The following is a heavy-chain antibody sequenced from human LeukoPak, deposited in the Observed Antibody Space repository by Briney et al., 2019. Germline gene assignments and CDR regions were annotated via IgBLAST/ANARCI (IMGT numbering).Heavy chain of an antibody. CDR1: GFTFNNAW. Sequence: PGGSLRLSCAASGFTFNNAWMSWSAQAPGKGLKGVGRIKSKTDGGTIDYAAPVKGRVTISRDDSKKTLYLQMNSLKTEDTAVYYCTTDRNAGFDNWGQGTLVTVSS. V-gene: IGHV3-15*01. J-gene: IGHJ4*02. CDR3: TTDRNAGFDN. CDR2: IKSKTDGGTI. D-gene: IGHD2-8*01.